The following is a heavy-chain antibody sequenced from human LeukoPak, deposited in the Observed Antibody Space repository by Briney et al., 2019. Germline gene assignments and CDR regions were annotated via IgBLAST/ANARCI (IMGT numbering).Heavy chain of an antibody. D-gene: IGHD1-26*01. CDR2: ISGSGGST. CDR1: GFTVSANY. CDR3: AKDRVSVSGSYRSDAFDI. Sequence: PGGSLRLSCVASGFTVSANYMSWVRQAPGKGLEWVSAISGSGGSTYYADSVKGRFTISRDNSKNTLYLQMNSLRAEDTAVYYCAKDRVSVSGSYRSDAFDIWGQGTMVTVSS. J-gene: IGHJ3*02. V-gene: IGHV3-23*01.